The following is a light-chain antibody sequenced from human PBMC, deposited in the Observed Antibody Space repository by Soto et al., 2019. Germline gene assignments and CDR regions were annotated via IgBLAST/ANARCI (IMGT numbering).Light chain of an antibody. CDR1: QSVSSSY. J-gene: IGKJ1*01. CDR3: QQSGSSRT. Sequence: EIVMTQSPATLSVSPGERATLSCRASQSVSSSYLAWYQQKPGQAPRLLIYGASSRATGIPDRFSGSGSGTDFTLTISRLEPEDFAVYYCQQSGSSRTFGQGTKV. V-gene: IGKV3-20*01. CDR2: GAS.